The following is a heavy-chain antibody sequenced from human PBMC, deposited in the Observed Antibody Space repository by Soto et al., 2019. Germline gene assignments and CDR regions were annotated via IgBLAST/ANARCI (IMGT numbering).Heavy chain of an antibody. CDR2: IYYSGST. CDR3: ARWLPRGPGSYSPSIKHYYCYYDMDV. D-gene: IGHD3-10*01. Sequence: SETLSLTCTVSGGSISSGDYYWSWIRQPPGKGLEWIGYIYYSGSTYYNPSLKSRVTISVDTSKNQFSLKLSSVTAADTAVYYCARWLPRGPGSYSPSIKHYYCYYDMDVWGQGTTVTVSS. CDR1: GGSISSGDYY. V-gene: IGHV4-30-4*01. J-gene: IGHJ6*02.